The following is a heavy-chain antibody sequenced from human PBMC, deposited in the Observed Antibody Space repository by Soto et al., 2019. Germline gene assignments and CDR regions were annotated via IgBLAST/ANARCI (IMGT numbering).Heavy chain of an antibody. V-gene: IGHV2-5*02. CDR1: GFSLSTSGVG. Sequence: QITLKESGPTLVKPTQTLTLTCTFSGFSLSTSGVGVGWIRQPPGKALEWVALIYWDDDKRYSPSLKSRLTITKVTSKNQVVLTMTNMDPVDTATYYCAHRPSYCSCGSCYSGFDYWGQGTLVTVSS. CDR3: AHRPSYCSCGSCYSGFDY. CDR2: IYWDDDK. D-gene: IGHD2-15*01. J-gene: IGHJ4*02.